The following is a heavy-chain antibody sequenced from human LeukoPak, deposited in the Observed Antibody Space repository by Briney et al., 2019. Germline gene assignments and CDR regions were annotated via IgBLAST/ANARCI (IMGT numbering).Heavy chain of an antibody. CDR1: GGTFSSYA. Sequence: SVKVSCKASGGTFSSYAISWVRQAPGQGLEWMGRIIPIFGTANYAQKFQGRVTITTDESTSTAYMELSSLRSEDTAVYYCARGKTTVLWGYYYYYMDVWGKGTTVTVSS. V-gene: IGHV1-69*05. CDR2: IIPIFGTA. CDR3: ARGKTTVLWGYYYYYMDV. J-gene: IGHJ6*03. D-gene: IGHD4-17*01.